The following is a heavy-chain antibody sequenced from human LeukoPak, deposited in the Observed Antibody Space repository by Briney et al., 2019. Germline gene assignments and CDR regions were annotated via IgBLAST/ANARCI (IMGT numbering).Heavy chain of an antibody. Sequence: KASETLSLTCTVSGGSISSSSYYWGWIRQPPGKGLEWIGSIYYSGSTYYNPSLKSRVTISVDTSKNQFSLKLSSVTAADTAVYYCARLERITMVRGVIRTGDFDYWGQGTLVTVSS. CDR2: IYYSGST. CDR3: ARLERITMVRGVIRTGDFDY. D-gene: IGHD3-10*01. CDR1: GGSISSSSYY. J-gene: IGHJ4*02. V-gene: IGHV4-39*01.